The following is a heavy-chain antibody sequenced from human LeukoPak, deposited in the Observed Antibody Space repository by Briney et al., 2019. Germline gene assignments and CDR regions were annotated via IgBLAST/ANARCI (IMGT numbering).Heavy chain of an antibody. CDR2: VSAYNGDT. V-gene: IGHV1-18*01. D-gene: IGHD3-10*01. CDR1: GYTFTSYG. Sequence: GSVTVSCTASGYTFTSYGFTWGRQARGQGLEGRGWVSAYNGDTSYAQPFQGRVTMTTDTSTSTAYMELRTLRSDDTAVYYCVRGGITTYMDVWGKGTTVTVSS. J-gene: IGHJ6*03. CDR3: VRGGITTYMDV.